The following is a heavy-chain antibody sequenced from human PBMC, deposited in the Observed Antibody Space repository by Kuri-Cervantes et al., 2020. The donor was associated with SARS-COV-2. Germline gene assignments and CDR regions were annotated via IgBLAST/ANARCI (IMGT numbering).Heavy chain of an antibody. CDR1: GFTFTTYA. J-gene: IGHJ4*02. CDR2: ISRSGDYT. V-gene: IGHV3-23*01. D-gene: IGHD5-24*01. Sequence: GESLKISCAASGFTFTTYAMNWVRQAPGKGLEWVSTISRSGDYTDHSDSVKGRFTISRDNSKNTLYLQMNSLRAEDTAVYYCAKDGGDGYNLWYFDYWGQGTLVTVSS. CDR3: AKDGGDGYNLWYFDY.